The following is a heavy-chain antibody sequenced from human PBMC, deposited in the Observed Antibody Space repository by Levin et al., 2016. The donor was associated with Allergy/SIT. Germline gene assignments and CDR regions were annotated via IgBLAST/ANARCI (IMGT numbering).Heavy chain of an antibody. D-gene: IGHD5-12*01. J-gene: IGHJ4*02. V-gene: IGHV1-8*01. CDR3: ARGRRPSGYSGYEIWHYFDY. CDR2: MNPNSGNT. Sequence: WVRQAPGQGLEWMGWMNPNSGNTGYAQKFQGRVTMTRNTSISTAYMELSSLRSEDTAVYYCARGRRPSGYSGYEIWHYFDYWGQGTLVTVSS.